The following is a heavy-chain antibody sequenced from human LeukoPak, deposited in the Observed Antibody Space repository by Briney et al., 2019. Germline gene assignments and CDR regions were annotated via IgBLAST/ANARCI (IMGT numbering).Heavy chain of an antibody. CDR3: AREIPRGMDV. CDR1: GGSVSSGSYY. J-gene: IGHJ6*02. CDR2: IYYSGST. Sequence: SETLSLTCTVSGGSVSSGSYYWSWIWQPPGKGLEWIGYIYYSGSTNYNPSLKSRVTTSVDTSKNQFSLKLSSVTAADTAVYYCAREIPRGMDVWGQGTTVTVSS. V-gene: IGHV4-61*01.